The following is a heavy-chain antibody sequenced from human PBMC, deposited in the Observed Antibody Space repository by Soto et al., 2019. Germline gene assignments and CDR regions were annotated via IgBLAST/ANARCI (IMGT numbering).Heavy chain of an antibody. CDR2: IYYSGST. V-gene: IGHV4-31*03. J-gene: IGHJ4*02. CDR1: GGSISSGGYY. Sequence: QVQLQESGPGLVKPSQTLSLTCTVSGGSISSGGYYWSWIRRHPGKGLEWIGYIYYSGSTYYNPSLKSRVTISVDTSKNQFSLKLSSVTAADTAVYYCAREYYDILTGSYYFDYWGQGTLVTVSS. CDR3: AREYYDILTGSYYFDY. D-gene: IGHD3-9*01.